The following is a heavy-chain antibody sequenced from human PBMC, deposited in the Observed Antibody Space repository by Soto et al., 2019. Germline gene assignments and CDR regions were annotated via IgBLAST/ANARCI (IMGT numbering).Heavy chain of an antibody. J-gene: IGHJ4*02. CDR1: GFTFSDSA. D-gene: IGHD1-26*01. V-gene: IGHV3-73*02. Sequence: EVQLVESGGGFVQPGGPLKLSCAASGFTFSDSAMHWVRQASGKGLEWVGRIRSKANNYATVYAASVKGRFTISRDDSNNTAYLQMNSLKTEDTAVYFCARLWSEREPNVDHWGRGTLVTVSS. CDR3: ARLWSEREPNVDH. CDR2: IRSKANNYAT.